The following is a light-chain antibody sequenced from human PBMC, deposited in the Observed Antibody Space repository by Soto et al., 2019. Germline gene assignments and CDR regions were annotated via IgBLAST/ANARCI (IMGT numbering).Light chain of an antibody. CDR1: SSNIGNNY. V-gene: IGLV1-51*01. J-gene: IGLJ2*01. CDR2: DNN. CDR3: GTWDSSLSAYVV. Sequence: QSVLTKPPSVSAAPGQKVTISCSGSSSNIGNNYVSWYQQLPGTAPKLLIYDNNKRPSGIPDRFSGSKSGTSATLGITGLQTGDEADYYCGTWDSSLSAYVVFGGGTKLTVL.